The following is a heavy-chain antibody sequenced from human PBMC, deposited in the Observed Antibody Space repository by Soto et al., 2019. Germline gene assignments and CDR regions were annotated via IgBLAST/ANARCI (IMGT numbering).Heavy chain of an antibody. CDR1: GASVSNYY. CDR2: IYYTGST. D-gene: IGHD6-13*01. V-gene: IGHV4-59*02. Sequence: QVQLQESGPGLVKPSETLSLTCTVSGASVSNYYWRWIRQTPGKGLEWIAYIYYTGSTSYNPSLNRRVTISLDTSKNQVSLKLNSVTAADTAVYYCARPTVSWYYFHYWGQGAQVTVSS. CDR3: ARPTVSWYYFHY. J-gene: IGHJ4*02.